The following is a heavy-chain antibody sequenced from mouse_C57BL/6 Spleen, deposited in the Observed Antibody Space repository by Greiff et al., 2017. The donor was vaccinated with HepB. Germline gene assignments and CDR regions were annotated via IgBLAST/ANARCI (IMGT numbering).Heavy chain of an antibody. CDR1: GFTFSDYY. Sequence: EVQLVESEGGLVQPGSSMKLSCTASGFTFSDYYMAWVRQVPEKGLEWVANINYDGSSTYYLDSLKSRFIISRDNAKNILYLQMSSLKSEDTATYYCARERGVYGRFDYWGQGTTLTVSS. J-gene: IGHJ2*01. D-gene: IGHD1-1*01. CDR3: ARERGVYGRFDY. V-gene: IGHV5-16*01. CDR2: INYDGSST.